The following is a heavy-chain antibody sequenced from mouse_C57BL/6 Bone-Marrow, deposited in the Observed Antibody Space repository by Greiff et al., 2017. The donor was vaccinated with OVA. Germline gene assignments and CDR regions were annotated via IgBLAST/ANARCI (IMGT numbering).Heavy chain of an antibody. Sequence: VKLMESGPGLVQPSQSLSITCTVSGFSLTSYGVHWVRQSPGKGLEWLGVIWSGGSTDYNAAFISRLSISKDNSKSQVFFKMNSLQADDTAIYYCARNFELAWFAYWGQGTLVTVSA. J-gene: IGHJ3*01. CDR2: IWSGGST. CDR1: GFSLTSYG. CDR3: ARNFELAWFAY. V-gene: IGHV2-2*01.